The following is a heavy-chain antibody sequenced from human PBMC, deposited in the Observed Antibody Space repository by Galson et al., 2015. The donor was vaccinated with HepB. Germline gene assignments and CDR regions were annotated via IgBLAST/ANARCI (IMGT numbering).Heavy chain of an antibody. J-gene: IGHJ4*02. V-gene: IGHV3-33*01. Sequence: SLRLSCAASGFTFSSYGMHWVRQAPGKGLEWVAVIWYDGSNKYYADSVKGRFTISRDNSKNTLYLQMNSLRAEDTAVYYCAREKREVIAIPLDYWGQGTLVTVSS. D-gene: IGHD2-21*01. CDR1: GFTFSSYG. CDR2: IWYDGSNK. CDR3: AREKREVIAIPLDY.